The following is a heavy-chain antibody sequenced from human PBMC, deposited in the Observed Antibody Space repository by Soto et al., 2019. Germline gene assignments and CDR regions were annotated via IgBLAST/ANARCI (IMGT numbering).Heavy chain of an antibody. V-gene: IGHV3-33*01. CDR2: IWYDGSNK. D-gene: IGHD6-13*01. Sequence: QVQLVESGGGVVQPGRSLRLSCAASGFTFSSYGMHWVRQAPGKGLEWVAVIWYDGSNKFYTDSVKGRFSISRDNSKNTQSQQMNCLRAEDTAVYYCARDRTSSSSYFDYWGQGNLVTVSS. J-gene: IGHJ4*02. CDR1: GFTFSSYG. CDR3: ARDRTSSSSYFDY.